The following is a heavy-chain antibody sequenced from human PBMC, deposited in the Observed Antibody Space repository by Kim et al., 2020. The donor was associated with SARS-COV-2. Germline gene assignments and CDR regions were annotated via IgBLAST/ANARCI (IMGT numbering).Heavy chain of an antibody. D-gene: IGHD3-10*01. CDR2: ISYDGSNK. CDR1: GFTFSSYA. Sequence: GGSLRLSCAASGFTFSSYAMHWVRQAPGKGLEWVAVISYDGSNKYYADSVKGRFTISRDNSKNTLYLQMNSLRAEDTAVYYCARDLGDEWFGESLYGMDVWGQGTTVTVSS. V-gene: IGHV3-30*04. J-gene: IGHJ6*02. CDR3: ARDLGDEWFGESLYGMDV.